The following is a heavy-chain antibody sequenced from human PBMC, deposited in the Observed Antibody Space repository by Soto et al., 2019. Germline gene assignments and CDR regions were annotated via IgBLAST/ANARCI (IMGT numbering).Heavy chain of an antibody. Sequence: GGSLRLSCAASGFTFSSYWMSWVRQAPGKGLEWVANIKQDGSEKYYVDSVKGRFTISRDNAKNSLYLQMNSLRAEDTAVYYCARAYIAAPPPPDYYYYMGVWGKGTTVTVSS. D-gene: IGHD6-13*01. CDR1: GFTFSSYW. V-gene: IGHV3-7*01. J-gene: IGHJ6*03. CDR3: ARAYIAAPPPPDYYYYMGV. CDR2: IKQDGSEK.